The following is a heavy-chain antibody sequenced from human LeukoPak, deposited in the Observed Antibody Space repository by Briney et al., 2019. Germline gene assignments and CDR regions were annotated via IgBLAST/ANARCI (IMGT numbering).Heavy chain of an antibody. V-gene: IGHV1-69-2*01. Sequence: ASVKVSCKVSGYTFTDYYMHWLQQAPGKGLEWMGLVDPEDGETIYAEKFQGRVTITADTSTDTAYMELSSLRSEDTAVYYCATTREDGSGSYLPDYWGQGTLVTVSS. CDR1: GYTFTDYY. J-gene: IGHJ4*02. CDR2: VDPEDGET. CDR3: ATTREDGSGSYLPDY. D-gene: IGHD3-10*01.